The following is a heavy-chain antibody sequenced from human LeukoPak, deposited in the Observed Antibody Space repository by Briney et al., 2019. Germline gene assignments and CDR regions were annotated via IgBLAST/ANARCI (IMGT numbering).Heavy chain of an antibody. V-gene: IGHV4-38-2*02. J-gene: IGHJ4*02. CDR2: IYHSGST. D-gene: IGHD3-10*01. CDR3: ARDDRGVLLWFGESSFDY. CDR1: GYSISSGYY. Sequence: PSETLSLTCTVSGYSISSGYYWGWIRQPPGKGLEWIGSIYHSGSTYYNPSLKSRVTISVDTSKNQFSLKLSSVTAADTAVYYCARDDRGVLLWFGESSFDYWGQGTLVTVSS.